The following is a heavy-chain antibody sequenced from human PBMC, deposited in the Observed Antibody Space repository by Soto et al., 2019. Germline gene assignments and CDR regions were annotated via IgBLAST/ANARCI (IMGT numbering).Heavy chain of an antibody. V-gene: IGHV4-30-2*01. CDR2: IYHSGST. CDR1: GGSITSGSYS. Sequence: SETLSLTCAVSGGSITSGSYSWGWIRQPPGKGLEWIGYIYHSGSTFYNPSLKSRVTISVDRSKNQFSPKLTSVSAADTAVYYCARGYCSGDGCYPGWFDPWGQGTLVTVSS. D-gene: IGHD2-15*01. CDR3: ARGYCSGDGCYPGWFDP. J-gene: IGHJ5*02.